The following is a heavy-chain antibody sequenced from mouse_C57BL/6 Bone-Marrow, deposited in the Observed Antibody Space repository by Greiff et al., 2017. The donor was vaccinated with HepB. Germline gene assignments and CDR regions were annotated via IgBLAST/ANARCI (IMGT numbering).Heavy chain of an antibody. Sequence: VKLQQSGAELARPGASVKLSCKASGYTFTSYGISGVKQRTGQGLEWIGEIYTRSGNTYYNEKFKGKATLTADNSSSTAYMELRSLTSEDSAVYFCARVTTVVEDWYFDVWGTGTTVTVSS. J-gene: IGHJ1*03. D-gene: IGHD1-1*01. CDR3: ARVTTVVEDWYFDV. V-gene: IGHV1-81*01. CDR2: IYTRSGNT. CDR1: GYTFTSYG.